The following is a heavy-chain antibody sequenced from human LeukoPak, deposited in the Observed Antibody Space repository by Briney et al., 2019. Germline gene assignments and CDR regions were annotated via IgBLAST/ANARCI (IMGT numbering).Heavy chain of an antibody. Sequence: QPGGSLRLSCAASGFTFSNTWMYWVRQGPGKGLVWVSRIYNDETSATYADSVKGRFTISRDNAENTLYLQMDSLRVDDTAVYYCARGAPIDYWGQGTLVTVSS. V-gene: IGHV3-74*01. CDR2: IYNDETSA. CDR1: GFTFSNTW. CDR3: ARGAPIDY. J-gene: IGHJ4*02.